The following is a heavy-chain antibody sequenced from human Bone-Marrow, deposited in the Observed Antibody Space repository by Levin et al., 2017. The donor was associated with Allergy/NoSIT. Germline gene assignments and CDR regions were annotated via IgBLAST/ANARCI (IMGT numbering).Heavy chain of an antibody. Sequence: GGSLRLSCAASGFTFSNAWMNWVRQAPGKGLEWVGRIKSKTDGGTTDYAAPVKGRFTISRDDSKNTLYLQMNSLKTEDTAVYYCTSLLWFGETDAFDIWGQGTMVTVSS. J-gene: IGHJ3*02. CDR2: IKSKTDGGTT. V-gene: IGHV3-15*07. CDR1: GFTFSNAW. CDR3: TSLLWFGETDAFDI. D-gene: IGHD3-10*01.